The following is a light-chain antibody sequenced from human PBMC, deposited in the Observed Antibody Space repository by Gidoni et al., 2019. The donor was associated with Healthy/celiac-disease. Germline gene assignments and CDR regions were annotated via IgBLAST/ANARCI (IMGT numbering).Light chain of an antibody. Sequence: IQMTQSPSSLSASVGDRVTITCRASQSISSYLNWYQQKPGKATKLLIYAASSLQSGVPSRFSGSGSGTDFTITISSLQPEDFATYYCQQSYSTPRTFGQGTKVEIK. V-gene: IGKV1-39*01. CDR3: QQSYSTPRT. CDR1: QSISSY. CDR2: AAS. J-gene: IGKJ1*01.